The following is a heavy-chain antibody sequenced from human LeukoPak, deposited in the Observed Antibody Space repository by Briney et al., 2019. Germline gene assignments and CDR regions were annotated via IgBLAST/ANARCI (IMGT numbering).Heavy chain of an antibody. D-gene: IGHD3-16*02. CDR3: ARVIPNSFFDY. CDR1: GFTVSSNY. Sequence: GGSLRLSCAASGFTVSSNYMNWVRQAPGKGLEWVSVIYSGGSTYYADSVKGRFTISRDNSKNTLYLQMNSLRAEDTAVYYCARVIPNSFFDYWGQGTLVTVSS. J-gene: IGHJ4*02. V-gene: IGHV3-66*01. CDR2: IYSGGST.